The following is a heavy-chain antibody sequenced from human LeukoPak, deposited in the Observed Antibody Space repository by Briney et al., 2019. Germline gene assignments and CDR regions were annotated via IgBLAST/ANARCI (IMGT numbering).Heavy chain of an antibody. CDR2: ISFRGST. Sequence: SETLSLTCSVSGDPISSGSYYWTWIRQHPVKGLEWLGYISFRGSTDYNPSLESRISISLDIPGSQFSLNLNSVTVADTAVYYCARDGLGSDYAPWTDWGRGILVTVSS. V-gene: IGHV4-31*03. J-gene: IGHJ4*02. D-gene: IGHD5-12*01. CDR1: GDPISSGSYY. CDR3: ARDGLGSDYAPWTD.